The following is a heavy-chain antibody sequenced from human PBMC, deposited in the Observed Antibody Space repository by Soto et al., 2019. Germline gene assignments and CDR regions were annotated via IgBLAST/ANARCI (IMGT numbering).Heavy chain of an antibody. J-gene: IGHJ5*02. CDR2: IYYSGST. CDR1: GGSISSSSYY. V-gene: IGHV4-39*01. CDR3: ASRSSGSYPVPWFDP. Sequence: QLQLQESGPGLVKPSETLSLTCTVSGGSISSSSYYWGWIRQPPGKGLEWIGSIYYSGSTYYNPSLKSRVTISVDTSKNQFSLKLSSVTAADTAVYYCASRSSGSYPVPWFDPWGQGTLVTVSS. D-gene: IGHD3-10*01.